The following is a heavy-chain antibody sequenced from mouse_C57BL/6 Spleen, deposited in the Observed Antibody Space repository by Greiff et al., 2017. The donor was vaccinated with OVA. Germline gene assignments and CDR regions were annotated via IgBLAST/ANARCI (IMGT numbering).Heavy chain of an antibody. CDR3: ARGGYDYDDGYAMDY. V-gene: IGHV5-17*01. Sequence: DVHLVESGGGLVKPGGSLKLSCAASGFTFSDYGMHWVRQAPEKGLEWVAYISSGSSTIYYADTVKGRFTISRDNAKNTLFLQMTSLRSEDTAMYYWARGGYDYDDGYAMDYWGQGTSVTVSS. J-gene: IGHJ4*01. CDR2: ISSGSSTI. CDR1: GFTFSDYG. D-gene: IGHD2-4*01.